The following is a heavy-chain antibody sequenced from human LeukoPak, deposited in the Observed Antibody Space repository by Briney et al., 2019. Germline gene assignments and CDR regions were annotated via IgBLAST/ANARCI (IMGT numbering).Heavy chain of an antibody. Sequence: SVKVSCKASGGTFSSYAISWVRQAPGQGLEWMGGIIPIFGTANYAQKFQGRVTITADESTSTAYMELSSLRSEDTAVYYCARDLGYCSSTSCLYFDYWGQGTLVTVSS. J-gene: IGHJ4*02. D-gene: IGHD2-2*01. V-gene: IGHV1-69*13. CDR3: ARDLGYCSSTSCLYFDY. CDR2: IIPIFGTA. CDR1: GGTFSSYA.